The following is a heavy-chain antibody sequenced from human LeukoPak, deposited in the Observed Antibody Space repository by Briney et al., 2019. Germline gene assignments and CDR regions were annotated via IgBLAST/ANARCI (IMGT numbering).Heavy chain of an antibody. Sequence: SETLSLTCTVSGGSISSSSYYWGWIRQPPGKGLEWIGSIYYSGSTYYNPSLKSRVTISVDTSKNQLSLKLRSVTAADTAVYYCARIQAPYYDFWSGYYENYMDVWGKGTTVTVSS. J-gene: IGHJ6*03. D-gene: IGHD3-3*01. V-gene: IGHV4-39*01. CDR1: GGSISSSSYY. CDR2: IYYSGST. CDR3: ARIQAPYYDFWSGYYENYMDV.